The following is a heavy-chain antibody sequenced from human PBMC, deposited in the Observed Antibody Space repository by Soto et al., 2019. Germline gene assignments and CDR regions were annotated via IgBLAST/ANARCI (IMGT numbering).Heavy chain of an antibody. V-gene: IGHV4-59*01. CDR1: GGSISSYY. J-gene: IGHJ6*02. Sequence: SETLSLTCTVSGGSISSYYWSWIRQPPGKGLEWIGYIYYSGSTNYNPSLKSRVTISVDTSKNQFSLKLSSVTAADTAVYYCARDMKFDYYDSSGLGPPSYYYGMDVWGQGTTVTVSS. CDR3: ARDMKFDYYDSSGLGPPSYYYGMDV. D-gene: IGHD3-22*01. CDR2: IYYSGST.